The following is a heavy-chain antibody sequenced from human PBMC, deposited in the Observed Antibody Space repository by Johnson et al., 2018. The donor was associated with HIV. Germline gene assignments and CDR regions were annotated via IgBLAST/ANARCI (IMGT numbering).Heavy chain of an antibody. CDR3: TRDGRWPRDAFDI. J-gene: IGHJ3*02. CDR2: IRYDGTNG. CDR1: GFIFSSYA. D-gene: IGHD4-23*01. V-gene: IGHV3-30*02. Sequence: QVQLVESGGAVVQPGGSLRLSCAASGFIFSSYAMQWARQAPGKGLAWVAFIRYDGTNGHYVDSVKGRFTISRDNAKNSQYLQVNSLRDEDTAVYYCTRDGRWPRDAFDIWGQGTMVTVSS.